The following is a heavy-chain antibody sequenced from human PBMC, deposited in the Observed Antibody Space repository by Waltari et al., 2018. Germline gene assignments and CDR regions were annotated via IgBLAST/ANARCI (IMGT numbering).Heavy chain of an antibody. CDR2: IYAGSGGT. CDR1: GFTLNNNY. CDR3: ARAGLGSPLQWLQLLDS. Sequence: EVQLVASGGGLIQPGASLRLSCAASGFTLNNNYMSWVRQAPGKGLEWVSVIYAGSGGTFYAESVKGRFTISRDNSKNTLYLDLNRLTAEDTAVYYCARAGLGSPLQWLQLLDSWGRGTLVTVSS. D-gene: IGHD5-12*01. V-gene: IGHV3-53*01. J-gene: IGHJ4*02.